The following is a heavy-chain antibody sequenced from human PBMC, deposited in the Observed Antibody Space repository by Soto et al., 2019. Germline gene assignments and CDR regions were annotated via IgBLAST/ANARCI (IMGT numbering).Heavy chain of an antibody. J-gene: IGHJ5*02. CDR2: INHSGST. D-gene: IGHD6-19*01. CDR1: GWSFSGYY. Sequence: XETLSLTCAVYGWSFSGYYWSWIRQPPGKGLEWIGEINHSGSTNYNPSLKSRVTIPVDTSKNQFSLKLSSVTAADTAVYYCARDSSGWYWFDHWGQGTLVTVSS. V-gene: IGHV4-34*01. CDR3: ARDSSGWYWFDH.